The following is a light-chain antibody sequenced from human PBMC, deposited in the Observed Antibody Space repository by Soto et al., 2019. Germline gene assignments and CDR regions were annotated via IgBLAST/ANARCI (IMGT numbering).Light chain of an antibody. CDR1: SSDVGGYSY. Sequence: QSALTQPRSVSGSPGQSVTISCTGTSSDVGGYSYVSWYQQHPGKAPKLMIYDVTTRPSGIPDRFSGSKSGNTASLTISGLQAEDEADYYCCSYAGSYPFVFGTGTKVTVL. CDR2: DVT. CDR3: CSYAGSYPFV. J-gene: IGLJ1*01. V-gene: IGLV2-11*01.